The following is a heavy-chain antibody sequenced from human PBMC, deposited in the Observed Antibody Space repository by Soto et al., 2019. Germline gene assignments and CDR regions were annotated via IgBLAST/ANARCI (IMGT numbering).Heavy chain of an antibody. J-gene: IGHJ4*02. V-gene: IGHV1-46*01. CDR1: GYTFTSHY. CDR3: ANMDDS. Sequence: ASVKVSCKASGYTFTSHYIHWVRQAPGQGLEWMGIINPRGGDTTYAQKFQGRVTMTRDTSRNQFSLQLKSVTPEDTAVYYCANMDDSWGQGTLVTVSS. CDR2: INPRGGDT. D-gene: IGHD3-3*01.